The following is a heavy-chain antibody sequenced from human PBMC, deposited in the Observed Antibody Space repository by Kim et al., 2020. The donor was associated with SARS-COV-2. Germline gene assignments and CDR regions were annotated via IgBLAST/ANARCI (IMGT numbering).Heavy chain of an antibody. CDR1: GFTFSSYG. J-gene: IGHJ3*02. CDR3: ANGLQESRYSSSWGAFDI. V-gene: IGHV3-30*18. CDR2: ISYDGSNK. D-gene: IGHD6-13*01. Sequence: GGSLRLSCAASGFTFSSYGMHWVRQAPGKGLEWVAVISYDGSNKYYADSVKGRFTISRDNSKNTLYLQMNSLRAEDTAVYYCANGLQESRYSSSWGAFDIWGQGTMVTVSS.